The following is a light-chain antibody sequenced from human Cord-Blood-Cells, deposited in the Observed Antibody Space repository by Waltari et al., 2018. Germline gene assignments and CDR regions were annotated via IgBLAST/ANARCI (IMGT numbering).Light chain of an antibody. V-gene: IGLV3-19*01. J-gene: IGLJ2*01. CDR1: SRRSDY. CDR3: NSRDSSGNHLV. Sequence: SPELTQDPAVSVALGPTVRNPCHGGSRRSDYAIWYQQKPGQAPVLVIYGKNNRPSGIPDRFSGSSSGNTASLTITGAQAEDEADYYCNSRDSSGNHLVFGGGTKLTVL. CDR2: GKN.